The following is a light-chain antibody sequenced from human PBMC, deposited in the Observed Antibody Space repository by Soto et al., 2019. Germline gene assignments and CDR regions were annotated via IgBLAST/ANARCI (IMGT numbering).Light chain of an antibody. CDR2: KSS. J-gene: IGKJ1*01. Sequence: DIQMTQCPSTLSAYVGVGVTITCRASQSISSWLAWYQQKPGKAPNLVIYKSSSLESGVPSRFSGSGSGTEFTLTISSLQPDDFATYYCQQCDTYPWTFGPGTKVDIK. CDR3: QQCDTYPWT. CDR1: QSISSW. V-gene: IGKV1-5*03.